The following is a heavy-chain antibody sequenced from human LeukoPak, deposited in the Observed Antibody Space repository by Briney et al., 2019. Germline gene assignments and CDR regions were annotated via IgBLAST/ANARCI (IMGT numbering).Heavy chain of an antibody. Sequence: ASVKVSCKSSGYTSIDYFMHWVQQAPGKGLEWMGRVDPENAETEYSGKFQGRLTLTADPSTDTSYMELSSLRSDDTAVYFCATGLTIFGVVRTFHFWGQGTPVTVSS. CDR1: GYTSIDYF. CDR2: VDPENAET. D-gene: IGHD3-3*01. CDR3: ATGLTIFGVVRTFHF. J-gene: IGHJ4*02. V-gene: IGHV1-69-2*01.